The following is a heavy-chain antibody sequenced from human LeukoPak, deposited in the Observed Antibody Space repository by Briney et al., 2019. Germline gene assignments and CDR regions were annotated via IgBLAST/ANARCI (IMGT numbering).Heavy chain of an antibody. V-gene: IGHV3-72*01. D-gene: IGHD3-16*01. CDR3: ARSPESGGNVFDL. J-gene: IGHJ3*01. CDR2: IRNKANSYTT. Sequence: PGGSLRLSCAASGFTLYDHYIDWVRQAPGKGLEWVGHIRNKANSYTTEYAASVKGRFTFSRDDLKNSVYLQMNSLKTEDTAVYYCARSPESGGNVFDLWGQGTMVTVSS. CDR1: GFTLYDHY.